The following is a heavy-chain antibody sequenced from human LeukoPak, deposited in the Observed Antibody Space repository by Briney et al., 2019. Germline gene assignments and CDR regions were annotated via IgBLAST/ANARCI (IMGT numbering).Heavy chain of an antibody. D-gene: IGHD3-3*01. CDR2: IYTSGST. Sequence: SETLSLTCSVSGGSISSGSYYWSWIRQPAGKGLEWIGRIYTSGSTNYNPSLKSRVTISVDTSKNQFSLKLSSVTAADTAVYYCARAYDFWSGRSFYNWFDPWGQGTLVTVSS. V-gene: IGHV4-61*02. CDR1: GGSISSGSYY. CDR3: ARAYDFWSGRSFYNWFDP. J-gene: IGHJ5*02.